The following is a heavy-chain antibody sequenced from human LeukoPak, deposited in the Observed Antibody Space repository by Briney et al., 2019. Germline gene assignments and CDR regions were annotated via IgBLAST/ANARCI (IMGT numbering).Heavy chain of an antibody. CDR3: VRDRGYSTFDY. V-gene: IGHV3-7*01. D-gene: IGHD4-23*01. CDR1: GFPFSNYW. Sequence: SGGSLRLSCAGSGFPFSNYWMAWVRQAPGKALEWVANMKEDGGEINYVDSVKGRFTISRDNAKNSLDLQMNSLRVDDTAVYYCVRDRGYSTFDYWGQGTLVIVSS. J-gene: IGHJ4*02. CDR2: MKEDGGEI.